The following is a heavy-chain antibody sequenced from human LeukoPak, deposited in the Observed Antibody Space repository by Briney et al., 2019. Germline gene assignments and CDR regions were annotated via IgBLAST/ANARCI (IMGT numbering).Heavy chain of an antibody. CDR3: VRGPSISSRNEFDS. CDR1: GMSITSRHY. V-gene: IGHV4-38-2*02. CDR2: TSHSDSP. Sequence: PSETLSLTCSVSGMSITSRHYWGWIRQPPGKGLEWIGSTSHSDSPYYNPSLESRVSVSLDTSNNRFSLSLTSVTAADTAFYFCVRGPSISSRNEFDSWGQGTLVTVSS. D-gene: IGHD1-1*01. J-gene: IGHJ4*02.